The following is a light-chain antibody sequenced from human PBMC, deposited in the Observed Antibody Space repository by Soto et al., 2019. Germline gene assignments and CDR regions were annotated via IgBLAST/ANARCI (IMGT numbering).Light chain of an antibody. Sequence: QSVLTQPASASGTPGQTVTISCSGSSSNIGTKTVNWYHQVPGTAPKLLIYTDNLRPAGVPHRFSGSKSGTSASLAISGLQSEDEGEFFCAAWDDSLNGVVFGGGTKLTVL. CDR3: AAWDDSLNGVV. CDR2: TDN. CDR1: SSNIGTKT. J-gene: IGLJ2*01. V-gene: IGLV1-44*01.